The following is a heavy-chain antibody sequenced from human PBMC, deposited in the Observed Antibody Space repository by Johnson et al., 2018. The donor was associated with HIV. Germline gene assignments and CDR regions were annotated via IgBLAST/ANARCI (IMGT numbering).Heavy chain of an antibody. Sequence: QVQLVESGGGVVQPGRSLRLSCAASGFTFSSYAMHWVRKAPGKGLEWVAVISYDGSNKYYADSVKGRFTISRDNSKNTLYLQMNSLRAEDTAVYYCARDRMRGATKDAFDIWGQGTMVTVSS. CDR2: ISYDGSNK. J-gene: IGHJ3*02. V-gene: IGHV3-30*04. CDR1: GFTFSSYA. D-gene: IGHD1-26*01. CDR3: ARDRMRGATKDAFDI.